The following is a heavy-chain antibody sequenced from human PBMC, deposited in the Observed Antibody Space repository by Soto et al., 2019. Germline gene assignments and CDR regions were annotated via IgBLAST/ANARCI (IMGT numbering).Heavy chain of an antibody. D-gene: IGHD2-8*02. CDR3: VKDPVSGGTGGAWFDY. V-gene: IGHV3-23*01. J-gene: IGHJ4*02. CDR2: MSGNGGRI. CDR1: GFTFSNYA. Sequence: GVSLRLSCAVSGFTFSNYAMTWVRQAPGKGLEWVSVMSGNGGRILYADSVKGRSTISRDNSKNTLYLQMNSLRLEDTAVYYCVKDPVSGGTGGAWFDYWGQGTLVTVSS.